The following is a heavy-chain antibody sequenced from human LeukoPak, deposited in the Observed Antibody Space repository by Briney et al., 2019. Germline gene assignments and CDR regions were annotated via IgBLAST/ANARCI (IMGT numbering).Heavy chain of an antibody. J-gene: IGHJ6*04. Sequence: GGSLRLSCAASGFTFSSYWMSWVRQVPGKGLEWVANIKQDGSEKYYVDSVRGRFTISRDNAKNSLHLQMNSLRAEDTAVYYCAELGITMIGGVWGKGTTVTISS. CDR2: IKQDGSEK. D-gene: IGHD3-10*02. V-gene: IGHV3-7*01. CDR3: AELGITMIGGV. CDR1: GFTFSSYW.